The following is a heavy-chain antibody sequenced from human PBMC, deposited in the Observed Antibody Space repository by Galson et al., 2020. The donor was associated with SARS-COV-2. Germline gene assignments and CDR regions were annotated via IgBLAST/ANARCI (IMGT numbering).Heavy chain of an antibody. Sequence: SETLSLTCTVSGGSISTTSYFWGWIRQPPGKGLEWIGTIYYSGTTYYNPSLRSRVTISVDTSRNQFSLKLNSVTAAGTAVYYCARRGGTVTPQHCDLWGRGTLVTVSS. J-gene: IGHJ2*01. CDR3: ARRGGTVTPQHCDL. CDR2: IYYSGTT. D-gene: IGHD4-17*01. V-gene: IGHV4-39*01. CDR1: GGSISTTSYF.